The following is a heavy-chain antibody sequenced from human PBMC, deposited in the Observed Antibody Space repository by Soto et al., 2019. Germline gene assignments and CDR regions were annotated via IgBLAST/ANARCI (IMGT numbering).Heavy chain of an antibody. V-gene: IGHV1-18*01. J-gene: IGHJ6*02. CDR2: ISAYNGNT. CDR3: ARDNSGSYYVYYYYGMDV. CDR1: GYTFTSYG. D-gene: IGHD1-26*01. Sequence: QVQLVQSGAEVKKPGASVKVSCKASGYTFTSYGISWVRQAPGQGLEWMGWISAYNGNTNYAQKLQGRVTMTTDTSTSKAYMELRSLRSDDTAVYYCARDNSGSYYVYYYYGMDVWGQGTTVTVSS.